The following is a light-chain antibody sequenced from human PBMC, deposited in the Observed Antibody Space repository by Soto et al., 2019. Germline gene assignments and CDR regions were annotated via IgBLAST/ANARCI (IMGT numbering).Light chain of an antibody. Sequence: IVLTQSPGTLSLSPGERATLSCRASQSVGSNFLAWYQQKRGQAPRVLIYAASNRASGIPDRFSGSGSGSDFTHTISRLEPEDFGVYYCQQYGSPPWAFGQGTRVEI. CDR1: QSVGSNF. CDR3: QQYGSPPWA. CDR2: AAS. J-gene: IGKJ1*01. V-gene: IGKV3-20*01.